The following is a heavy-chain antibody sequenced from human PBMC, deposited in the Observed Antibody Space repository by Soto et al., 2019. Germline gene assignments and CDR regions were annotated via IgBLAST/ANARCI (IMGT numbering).Heavy chain of an antibody. D-gene: IGHD3-10*01. Sequence: GGSLRLSCTASGFAFSSYKMNRVRQAPGKGPEWVSYISSSSATIHYVDSVKGRFTISRDNAKNSVYLQMNSLRAEDSAVYYCARAAGIMTRGFHGMDVWGQGTTVTSSS. CDR1: GFAFSSYK. J-gene: IGHJ6*02. V-gene: IGHV3-48*03. CDR2: ISSSSATI. CDR3: ARAAGIMTRGFHGMDV.